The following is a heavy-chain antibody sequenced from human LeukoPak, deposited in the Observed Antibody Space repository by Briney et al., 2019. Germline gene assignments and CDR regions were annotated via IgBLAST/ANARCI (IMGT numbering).Heavy chain of an antibody. CDR3: AREDLPDY. CDR1: VLTFSGYS. J-gene: IGHJ4*02. Sequence: VRSLSLSRASSVLTFSGYSMTSVRQARGRALEWVSYTTSSSSYIYYADSVKGRFTISRDNAKNSLYLQMNSLRAEDTAVYYCAREDLPDYWGQGTLVTVSS. CDR2: TTSSSSYI. V-gene: IGHV3-21*05.